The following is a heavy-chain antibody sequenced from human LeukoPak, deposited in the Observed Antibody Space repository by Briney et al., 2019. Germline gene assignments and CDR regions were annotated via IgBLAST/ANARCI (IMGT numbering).Heavy chain of an antibody. J-gene: IGHJ4*02. V-gene: IGHV3-23*01. CDR3: VSQSYSGSDNFYFYY. Sequence: PGGSLRLSCVTSGFMFSNYAMSWVRQAPQKGLGWVSIISGSGERTYYADSAKGRFAVSRDNSKNTLYMQMMSLRAEETAVYYCVSQSYSGSDNFYFYYWGQGTLVAVSS. D-gene: IGHD1-26*01. CDR2: ISGSGERT. CDR1: GFMFSNYA.